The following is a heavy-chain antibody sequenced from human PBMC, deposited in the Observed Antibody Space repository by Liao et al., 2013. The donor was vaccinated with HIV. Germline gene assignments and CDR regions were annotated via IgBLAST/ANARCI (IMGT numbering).Heavy chain of an antibody. J-gene: IGHJ4*02. CDR1: GDSITSYY. CDR2: IYASGST. D-gene: IGHD3-3*01. V-gene: IGHV4-4*07. Sequence: QVQLQESGPGLLKPSETLSLTCTVSGDSITSYYWNWIRQPAGKGLEWIGRIYASGSTNYNPSLKSRVTMSIDTSTNQFSLKLSSVTAADTALYYCARDARSGPFDYWGQGTLVTVSS. CDR3: ARDARSGPFDY.